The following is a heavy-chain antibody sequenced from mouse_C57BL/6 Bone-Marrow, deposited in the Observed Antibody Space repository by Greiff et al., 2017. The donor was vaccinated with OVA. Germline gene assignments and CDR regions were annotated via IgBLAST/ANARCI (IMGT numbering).Heavy chain of an antibody. J-gene: IGHJ4*01. V-gene: IGHV1-9*01. Sequence: QVQLQQSGAELMKPGASVKFSCTATCYAFTACWIEWVQQRPGHGLAWIGEIFPGSGITNYNEKFKGTATFTADTSSNTAYMQLSSLTTEDAAIYDCARDYDGTNYARDYWGQGTSVTVS. CDR3: ARDYDGTNYARDY. CDR2: IFPGSGIT. CDR1: CYAFTACW. D-gene: IGHD1-1*01.